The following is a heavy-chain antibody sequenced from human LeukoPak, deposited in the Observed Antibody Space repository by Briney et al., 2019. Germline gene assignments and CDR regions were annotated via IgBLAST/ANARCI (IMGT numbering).Heavy chain of an antibody. Sequence: SETLSFTCAGYGGSFSGYYWSWIRQPPGKGLKWIGYIYYSGSTNYNPSLKSRVTISVDTSKNQFSLKLSSVTAADTAVYYCARGSTVTTLHYFDYWGQGTLVTVSS. D-gene: IGHD4-17*01. CDR3: ARGSTVTTLHYFDY. J-gene: IGHJ4*02. CDR2: IYYSGST. CDR1: GGSFSGYY. V-gene: IGHV4-59*01.